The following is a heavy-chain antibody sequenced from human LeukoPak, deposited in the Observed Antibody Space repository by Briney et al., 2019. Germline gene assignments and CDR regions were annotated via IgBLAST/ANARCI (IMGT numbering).Heavy chain of an antibody. Sequence: SETLSLTCTVSGGSISSSSYYWGWIRQPPGKGLEWIGSIYYSGSTYYNPSLKSRVTISVDTSKNQFSLKLSSVTAADTAVYYCARDLMELWGDAFDIWGQGTMVTVSS. CDR3: ARDLMELWGDAFDI. J-gene: IGHJ3*02. CDR1: GGSISSSSYY. CDR2: IYYSGST. D-gene: IGHD1-7*01. V-gene: IGHV4-39*07.